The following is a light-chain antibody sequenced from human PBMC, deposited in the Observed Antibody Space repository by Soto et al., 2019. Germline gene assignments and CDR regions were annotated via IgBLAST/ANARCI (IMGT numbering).Light chain of an antibody. Sequence: DIQMTQSPSSLSASVGHRVTITCRASQNISTYLNWYQKKVGKAPKLLISAASSLQRGVPSRFSGSGSGTDFTLTISSLQPEDFATYYCQQSYSTPRTFGQGTKLEIK. J-gene: IGKJ2*02. V-gene: IGKV1-39*01. CDR1: QNISTY. CDR3: QQSYSTPRT. CDR2: AAS.